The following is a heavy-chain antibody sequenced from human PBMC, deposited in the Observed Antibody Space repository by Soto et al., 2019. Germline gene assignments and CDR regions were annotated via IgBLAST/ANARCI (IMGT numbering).Heavy chain of an antibody. CDR1: GFTFSSYW. D-gene: IGHD6-19*01. CDR2: IKQDGSEK. V-gene: IGHV3-7*01. Sequence: PGGSLRLSCAASGFTFSSYWMSWVRQAPGKGLEWVANIKQDGSEKYYVDSVKGRFTISRDNAKNSLYLQMNSLRAEDTAVYYCARAVYSSGWYGSNFFFDYWGQGTLVTVSS. J-gene: IGHJ4*02. CDR3: ARAVYSSGWYGSNFFFDY.